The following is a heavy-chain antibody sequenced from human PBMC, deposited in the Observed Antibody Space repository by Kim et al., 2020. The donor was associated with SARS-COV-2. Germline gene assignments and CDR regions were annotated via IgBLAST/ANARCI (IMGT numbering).Heavy chain of an antibody. Sequence: GGSLRLSCAASGFTFDDYAMHWVRQAPGKGLEWVSGISWNSGSIGYADSVKGRFTISRDNAKNSLYLQMNSLRAEDTALYYCAKEWDGSGSYYKGGYFDYWGQGTLVTVSS. J-gene: IGHJ4*02. V-gene: IGHV3-9*01. D-gene: IGHD3-10*01. CDR3: AKEWDGSGSYYKGGYFDY. CDR1: GFTFDDYA. CDR2: ISWNSGSI.